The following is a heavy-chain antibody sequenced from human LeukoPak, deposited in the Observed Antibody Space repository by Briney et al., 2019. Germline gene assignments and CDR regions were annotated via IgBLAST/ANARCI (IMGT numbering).Heavy chain of an antibody. CDR2: ISGSGGST. D-gene: IGHD3-10*01. CDR1: GFTFSSYA. J-gene: IGHJ4*02. CDR3: AKDRSLGYYGSGSWDY. V-gene: IGHV3-23*01. Sequence: SGGSLRLSCVASGFTFSSYAMSWVRQAPGKGLEWVSAISGSGGSTYYADSVKGRFTISRDNSKNTLYLQMNSLRAEDTAVYYCAKDRSLGYYGSGSWDYWGQGTLVTVSS.